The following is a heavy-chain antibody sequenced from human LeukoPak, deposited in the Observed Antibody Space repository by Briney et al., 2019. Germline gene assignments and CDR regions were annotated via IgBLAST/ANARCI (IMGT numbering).Heavy chain of an antibody. CDR1: GFTFSSYS. CDR3: ARVRGGYDSLLGY. CDR2: ISSSSSYI. D-gene: IGHD5-12*01. Sequence: GGSLRLSCAASGFTFSSYSMNWVRQAPGKGLEWVSSISSSSSYIYYADSVKGRFTISRDNAKNSLHLQMNSLRAEDTAVYYCARVRGGYDSLLGYWGQGTLVTVSS. V-gene: IGHV3-21*01. J-gene: IGHJ4*02.